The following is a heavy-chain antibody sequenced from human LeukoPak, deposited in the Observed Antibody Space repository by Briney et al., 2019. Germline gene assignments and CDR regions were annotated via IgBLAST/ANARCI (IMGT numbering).Heavy chain of an antibody. CDR1: GGSISSYY. D-gene: IGHD5-18*01. Sequence: SETLSLTCTVSGGSISSYYWSWVRQPPGKGLEWIGYVSYSGSTDYNPSLKSRVIISIDTSKNQFSLRLSSVSAADTAVYYCARENDRYGRIDYWGQGTQVTVSS. V-gene: IGHV4-59*01. CDR3: ARENDRYGRIDY. J-gene: IGHJ4*02. CDR2: VSYSGST.